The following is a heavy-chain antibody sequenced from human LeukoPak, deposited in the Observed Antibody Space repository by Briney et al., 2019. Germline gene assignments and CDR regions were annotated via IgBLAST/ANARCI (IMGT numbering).Heavy chain of an antibody. Sequence: GASVKVSCKASGYTFTSYYMHWVRQAPGQGLEWMGWINPNTGGTNYAQKFQGRVTMTRDTSISTAYMDLSRLTSDDTAVYYCARGYYGSGTGDYWGQGTLVTVSS. CDR3: ARGYYGSGTGDY. V-gene: IGHV1-2*02. J-gene: IGHJ4*02. CDR1: GYTFTSYY. D-gene: IGHD3-10*01. CDR2: INPNTGGT.